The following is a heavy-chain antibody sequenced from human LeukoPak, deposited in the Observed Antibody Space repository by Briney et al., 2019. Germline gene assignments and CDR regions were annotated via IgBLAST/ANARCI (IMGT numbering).Heavy chain of an antibody. CDR3: ARVGATAGFDP. V-gene: IGHV4-31*03. J-gene: IGHJ5*02. CDR2: IYYRGST. CDR1: GGSISSGGYY. Sequence: SQTLSLTCTVSGGSISSGGYYWSWIRQHPGKGLEWIAYIYYRGSTYYHPSLKGRVSMSIDTSKNQFSLKLSSVTAADTAVYYCARVGATAGFDPWGQGTLVTVSS. D-gene: IGHD1-26*01.